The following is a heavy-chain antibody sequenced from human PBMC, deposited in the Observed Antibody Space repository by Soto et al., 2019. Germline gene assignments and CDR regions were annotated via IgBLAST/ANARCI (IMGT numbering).Heavy chain of an antibody. Sequence: GSLRLSCAASGFTFSNAWMSWVRQAPGKGLEWVGRIKSKTDGGTTDYAAPVKGRFTISRDDSKNTLYLQMNSLKTEDTAVYYCTTDRYCGGDCYSGDAFDIWGQGTMVTVSS. CDR1: GFTFSNAW. D-gene: IGHD2-21*02. CDR3: TTDRYCGGDCYSGDAFDI. J-gene: IGHJ3*02. V-gene: IGHV3-15*01. CDR2: IKSKTDGGTT.